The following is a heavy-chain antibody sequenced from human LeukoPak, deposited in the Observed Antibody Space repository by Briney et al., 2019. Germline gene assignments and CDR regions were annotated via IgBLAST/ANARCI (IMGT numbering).Heavy chain of an antibody. V-gene: IGHV3-23*01. Sequence: GGSLRLSCAASGFTFSSFAMSWVRQAPGKGLEWVATISGSGGSTYFADSVKGRFTISRDNSKNTLYLQMNSLRAEDTAAYYCAKDSSGWYFDYWGQGTLVTVSS. CDR1: GFTFSSFA. D-gene: IGHD6-19*01. CDR3: AKDSSGWYFDY. CDR2: ISGSGGST. J-gene: IGHJ4*02.